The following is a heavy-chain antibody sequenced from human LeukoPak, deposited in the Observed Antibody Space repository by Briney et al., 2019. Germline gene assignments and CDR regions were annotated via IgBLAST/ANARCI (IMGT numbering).Heavy chain of an antibody. CDR3: ASLTTVTQGYFDS. V-gene: IGHV4-59*08. CDR2: IYYSGST. CDR1: GGSITSHY. J-gene: IGHJ4*02. Sequence: SETLSLTCTVSGGSITSHYWSWIRQPPGKGLEWIGYIYYSGSTNYNPSLKSRLTISVDASKNQFSLKLSSVTATDTAVYYCASLTTVTQGYFDSWGQGTLVTVSS. D-gene: IGHD4-17*01.